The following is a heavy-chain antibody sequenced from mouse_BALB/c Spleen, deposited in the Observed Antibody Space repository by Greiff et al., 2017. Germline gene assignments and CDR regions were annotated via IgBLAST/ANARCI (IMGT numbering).Heavy chain of an antibody. J-gene: IGHJ3*01. Sequence: QVQLQQSGPGLVQPSQSLSITCTVSGFSLTSYGVHWVRQSPGKGLEWLGVIWSGGSTDYNAAFISRLSISKDNSKSQVFFKMNSLQANDTAIYYCARGKRYDTFAYWGQGTLVTVSA. CDR2: IWSGGST. D-gene: IGHD2-14*01. CDR3: ARGKRYDTFAY. CDR1: GFSLTSYG. V-gene: IGHV2-2*02.